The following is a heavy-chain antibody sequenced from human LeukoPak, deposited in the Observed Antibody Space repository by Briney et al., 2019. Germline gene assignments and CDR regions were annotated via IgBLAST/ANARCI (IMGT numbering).Heavy chain of an antibody. Sequence: GGSLRLSCAASGFTFSSYAMSWVRQAPGKGLEWVSAISGSGGSTYYADSVKGRFTISRDNSKNTLYLQMNSLRAEDTAVYYCAKTGRPPSPFPYYYDSSGPDWGQGTLVTVSS. CDR3: AKTGRPPSPFPYYYDSSGPD. D-gene: IGHD3-22*01. J-gene: IGHJ4*02. CDR1: GFTFSSYA. V-gene: IGHV3-23*01. CDR2: ISGSGGST.